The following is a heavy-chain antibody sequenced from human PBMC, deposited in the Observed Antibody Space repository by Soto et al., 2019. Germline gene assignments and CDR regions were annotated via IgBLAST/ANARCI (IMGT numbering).Heavy chain of an antibody. CDR1: GGSISSGTSY. J-gene: IGHJ4*02. D-gene: IGHD2-21*02. CDR3: ASIPRRGNSDGIDY. CDR2: IYFTGAT. Sequence: QMQLQESGPGLVKPSQTLSLTCNVSGGSISSGTSYWTWIRQHPGEGLEWIGHIYFTGATYSNPSLKSRLTMSVDTSKNQFSLKLTSVTAADTATYYCASIPRRGNSDGIDYWGQGTLVTVSS. V-gene: IGHV4-31*03.